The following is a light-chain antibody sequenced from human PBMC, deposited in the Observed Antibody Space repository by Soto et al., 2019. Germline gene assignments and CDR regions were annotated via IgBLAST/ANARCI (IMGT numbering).Light chain of an antibody. Sequence: QSALTQPPSASGSPGQSVTISCTGTSSDVGGYSFVSWYQQHPGKAPKLLIHRNNQRPSGVPDRFSASKSGTSASLAISGLRSEDEADYYCGAWDDSLSNYVFGTGTKVTVL. V-gene: IGLV2-8*01. CDR3: GAWDDSLSNYV. CDR1: SSDVGGYSF. CDR2: RNN. J-gene: IGLJ1*01.